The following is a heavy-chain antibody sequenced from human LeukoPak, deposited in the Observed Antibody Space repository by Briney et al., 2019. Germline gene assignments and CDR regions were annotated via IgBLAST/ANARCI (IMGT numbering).Heavy chain of an antibody. D-gene: IGHD2-2*01. CDR2: IKQDGSEK. J-gene: IGHJ5*02. V-gene: IGHV3-7*01. CDR3: ARAPSAANVLWFDP. CDR1: GFTFSSYW. Sequence: GGSLRLSCEASGFTFSSYWMSWVRQAPGKGLEWVANIKQDGSEKYYVDSVKGRFTISRDNAKNSLDLQMNSLRAEDTAVYYCARAPSAANVLWFDPWGQGTLVTVSS.